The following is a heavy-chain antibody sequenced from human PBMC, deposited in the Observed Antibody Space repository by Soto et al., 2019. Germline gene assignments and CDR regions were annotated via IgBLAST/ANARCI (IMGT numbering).Heavy chain of an antibody. CDR1: GLTFSGHS. J-gene: IGHJ3*02. CDR3: AKGYIAAPRVLEAFEI. D-gene: IGHD6-13*01. CDR2: ISYDGNNE. V-gene: IGHV3-30*10. Sequence: PGGSLRLSCAASGLTFSGHSIHWVRQAPCKGLEWVATISYDGNNEYYTDSVKGRFTISRDNLQMNSLRTEDTAVYYCAKGYIAAPRVLEAFEILGQGTMITVSS.